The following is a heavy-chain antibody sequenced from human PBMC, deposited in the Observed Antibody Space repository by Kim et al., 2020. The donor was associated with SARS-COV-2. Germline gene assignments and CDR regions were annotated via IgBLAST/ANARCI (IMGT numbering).Heavy chain of an antibody. V-gene: IGHV4-59*01. Sequence: SETLSLTCTVSGGSISSYYWSWIRQPPGKGLEWIGYIYYSGRTNYNPSLKSRVTISVDTSKNQFSLKRSSVTAADTAVYYCARAFHTYYYDSSGYWYFDLWGRDTLVTVSS. J-gene: IGHJ2*01. CDR3: ARAFHTYYYDSSGYWYFDL. CDR2: IYYSGRT. CDR1: GGSISSYY. D-gene: IGHD3-22*01.